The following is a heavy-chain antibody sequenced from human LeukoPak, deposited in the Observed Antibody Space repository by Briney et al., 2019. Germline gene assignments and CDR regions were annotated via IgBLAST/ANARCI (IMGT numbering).Heavy chain of an antibody. CDR2: IYYSGST. Sequence: SETLSLTCTVSGGSISSSTSYWGWIRQPPGKGLEWIGTIYYSGSTFYAPSLASRVTISVDTSKNQFSLKLSSVTDADTAVYYCGRSIGYCTGGSCSYGMDVWGQGTTVTVSS. D-gene: IGHD2-15*01. CDR3: GRSIGYCTGGSCSYGMDV. CDR1: GGSISSSTSY. V-gene: IGHV4-39*01. J-gene: IGHJ6*02.